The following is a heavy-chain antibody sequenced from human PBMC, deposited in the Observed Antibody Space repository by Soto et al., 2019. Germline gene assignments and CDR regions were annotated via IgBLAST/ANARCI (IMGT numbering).Heavy chain of an antibody. CDR1: GYTFTDHI. CDR2: IKPYNGDT. V-gene: IGHV1-2*02. J-gene: IGHJ4*02. D-gene: IGHD3-22*01. CDR3: ARDSGYDTTGYSPFDH. Sequence: SVKVSCKTSGYTFTDHIIHWLRQVPGQRLEWMGWIKPYNGDTGYAQKFQGRVTLTGATTITTVYMELNSLGSDDTAVYFCARDSGYDTTGYSPFDHWGQGALVTVSS.